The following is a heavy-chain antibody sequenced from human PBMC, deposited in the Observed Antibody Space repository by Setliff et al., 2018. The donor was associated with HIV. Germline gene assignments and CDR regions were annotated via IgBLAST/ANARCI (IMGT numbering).Heavy chain of an antibody. V-gene: IGHV3-30*04. CDR3: TRDQNAIAAFEHFDP. J-gene: IGHJ5*02. Sequence: GGSLRLSCAGSPLTFTKYAMHWVRQAPGQGLEWVAAISNNGNVKYYADSVKGRVIISRDNSKNTLYLEMSGLGPDDTALYYCTRDQNAIAAFEHFDPWG. D-gene: IGHD3-9*01. CDR1: PLTFTKYA. CDR2: ISNNGNVK.